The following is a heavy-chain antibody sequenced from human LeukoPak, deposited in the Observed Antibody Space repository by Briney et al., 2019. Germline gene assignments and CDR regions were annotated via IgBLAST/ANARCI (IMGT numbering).Heavy chain of an antibody. CDR3: ARVSSSGWYVGYFQH. J-gene: IGHJ1*01. CDR2: IYSGGST. V-gene: IGHV3-53*01. Sequence: GGPLRLSCAASGFTVSSNYMSWVRQAPGKGLEWVSVIYSGGSTYYADSVKGRFTISRDNSKNTLYLQMNSLRAEDTAVYYCARVSSSGWYVGYFQHWGQGTLVTVSS. CDR1: GFTVSSNY. D-gene: IGHD6-19*01.